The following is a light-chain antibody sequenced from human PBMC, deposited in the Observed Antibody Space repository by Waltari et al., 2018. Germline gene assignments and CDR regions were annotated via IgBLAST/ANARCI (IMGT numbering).Light chain of an antibody. CDR3: QQSYSTRWT. CDR2: AAT. J-gene: IGKJ1*01. Sequence: ITCRTSQSIDIYLHWYQQKAGKAPRLLIYAATHLQNGVPSRFSGSGSETDFTLTISSLQPEDFATYYCQQSYSTRWTFGQGTVVELK. V-gene: IGKV1-39*01. CDR1: QSIDIY.